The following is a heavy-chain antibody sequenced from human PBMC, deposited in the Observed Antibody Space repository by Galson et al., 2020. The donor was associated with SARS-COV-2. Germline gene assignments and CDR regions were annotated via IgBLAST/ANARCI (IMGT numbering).Heavy chain of an antibody. V-gene: IGHV1-58*01. CDR1: GFTFTSSA. J-gene: IGHJ3*02. CDR2: IVVGSGNT. D-gene: IGHD2-2*01. Sequence: SVKVSCKASGFTFTSSAVQWVRQARGQRLEWIGWIVVGSGNTNYAQKFQARVTITRDMSTSTAYMELSSLRSEDTAVYYCAAPSCSSTSCYDAFDIWGQGTMVSVSS. CDR3: AAPSCSSTSCYDAFDI.